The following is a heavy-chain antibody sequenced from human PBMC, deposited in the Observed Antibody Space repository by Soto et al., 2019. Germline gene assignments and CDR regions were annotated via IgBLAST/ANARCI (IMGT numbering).Heavy chain of an antibody. CDR2: ISSSSSYI. CDR3: ERDHRPEDSSGCSDV. CDR1: GFTFSSYS. V-gene: IGHV3-21*01. D-gene: IGHD6-19*01. Sequence: GGALRLSCAASGFTFSSYSMNWVRQAPGKGLEWVSSISSSSSYIYYADSVKGRFTISRDNAKNSLYLQMNSLRAEDTAVYYCERDHRPEDSSGCSDVWGQGTTVTVSS. J-gene: IGHJ6*02.